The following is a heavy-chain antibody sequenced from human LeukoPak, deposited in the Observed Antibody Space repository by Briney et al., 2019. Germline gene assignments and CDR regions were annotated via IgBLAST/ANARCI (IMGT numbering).Heavy chain of an antibody. CDR2: IYTSGST. CDR1: GGSISSYY. D-gene: IGHD6-19*01. Sequence: ETLSLTCTVSGGSISSYYLSWIRQPAGKGLEWIGRIYTSGSTNYNPSLKSRVTMSVDTSKNQFPLKLSSVTAADTAVYYCARAPIAVAGTNYYYYMDVWGKGTTVTVSS. CDR3: ARAPIAVAGTNYYYYMDV. V-gene: IGHV4-4*07. J-gene: IGHJ6*03.